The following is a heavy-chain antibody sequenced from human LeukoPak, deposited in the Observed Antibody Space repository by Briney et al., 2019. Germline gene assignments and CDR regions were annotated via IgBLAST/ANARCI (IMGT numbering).Heavy chain of an antibody. J-gene: IGHJ4*02. D-gene: IGHD3-22*01. CDR2: IIHIFGTA. Sequence: GASVKVSCKASGGTFSSYAISWVRQAPGQGLEWMGGIIHIFGTANYAQKFQGRVTITADESTSTAYMELSSLRPEDTAVYYCARGSQYYYDSSGYIGNLDYWGQGTLVTVSS. V-gene: IGHV1-69*13. CDR3: ARGSQYYYDSSGYIGNLDY. CDR1: GGTFSSYA.